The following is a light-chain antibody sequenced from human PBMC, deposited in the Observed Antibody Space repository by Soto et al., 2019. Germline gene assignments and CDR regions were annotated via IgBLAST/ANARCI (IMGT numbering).Light chain of an antibody. CDR2: DVS. CDR3: SSYTSSSTPVV. Sequence: QSVLTQPASVSGSPGQSITISCTGTSSDVGGYNYVSWYQQHPGKAPKLMIYDVSNRPSGVSDRFSGSKSGNTASLTISGPQAEDGADYYGSSYTSSSTPVVFGGGTKLPVL. CDR1: SSDVGGYNY. V-gene: IGLV2-14*01. J-gene: IGLJ2*01.